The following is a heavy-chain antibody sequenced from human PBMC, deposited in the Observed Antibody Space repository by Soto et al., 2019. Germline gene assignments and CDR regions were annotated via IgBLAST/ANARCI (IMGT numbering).Heavy chain of an antibody. CDR3: AKSIVSSWYYFDY. V-gene: IGHV3-23*01. CDR2: ISGSGTMT. CDR1: GFIFSTYA. D-gene: IGHD6-13*01. Sequence: PGGSLRLSCAASGFIFSTYAMSWVRQAPGKGLEWVSAISGSGTMTYYADSVKGRFTISRDNSKNTLYLQMNSLTAEDTAVYYCAKSIVSSWYYFDYWGQGTLVTVSS. J-gene: IGHJ4*02.